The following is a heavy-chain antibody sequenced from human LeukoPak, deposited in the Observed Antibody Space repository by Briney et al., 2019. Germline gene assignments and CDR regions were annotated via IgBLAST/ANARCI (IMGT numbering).Heavy chain of an antibody. J-gene: IGHJ6*04. V-gene: IGHV3-7*01. CDR3: AELGITMIGGV. CDR1: GFTFSTYR. Sequence: GGSLRLSCAASGFTFSTYRMSWVRQAPGKGLEWVANIKQDGSEKKYVDSVKGRFTISRDNAKNSLYLQMNSLRAEDTAVYYCAELGITMIGGVWGKGTTVTISS. CDR2: IKQDGSEK. D-gene: IGHD3-10*02.